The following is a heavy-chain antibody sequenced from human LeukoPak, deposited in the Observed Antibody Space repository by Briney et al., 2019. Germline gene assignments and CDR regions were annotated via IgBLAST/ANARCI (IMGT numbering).Heavy chain of an antibody. V-gene: IGHV4-59*08. CDR2: IYYSGST. D-gene: IGHD3-10*01. Sequence: PSETLSLTCTVSGGSISSYYWSWIRQPPGKGLEWIGYIYYSGSTNYNPSLKSRVTISVDTSKNHFSLKLSSVTAADTAVYYCARQNGSGSRYWFDPWGQGTLVTVSS. CDR3: ARQNGSGSRYWFDP. J-gene: IGHJ5*02. CDR1: GGSISSYY.